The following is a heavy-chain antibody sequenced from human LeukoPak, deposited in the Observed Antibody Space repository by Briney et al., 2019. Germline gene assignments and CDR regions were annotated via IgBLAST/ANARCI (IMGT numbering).Heavy chain of an antibody. V-gene: IGHV4-59*01. CDR1: GGSISSYY. CDR2: IYYSGST. D-gene: IGHD2-2*01. CDR3: ARSVPGYCSSTSCYPWFDP. J-gene: IGHJ5*02. Sequence: SETLSLTCTVSGGSISSYYWSWIRQPPGKGLEWIAYIYYSGSTNYNPSLKSRVTISVDTSKNQFSLKLSSMTAADTAVYYCARSVPGYCSSTSCYPWFDPWGQGTLVTVSS.